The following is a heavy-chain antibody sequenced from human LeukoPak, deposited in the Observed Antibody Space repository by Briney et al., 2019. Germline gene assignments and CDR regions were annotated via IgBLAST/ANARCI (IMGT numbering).Heavy chain of an antibody. Sequence: PGKSLRLPCAASGFTVISNYMSWVRQAPGKGLECVSVIHDGGVTYHADSVKGRFTISRDNSKNTVYLQMNSLRAGDTAVYYCARTHPTGYFDYWGQGTLVTVSS. CDR2: IHDGGVT. CDR3: ARTHPTGYFDY. J-gene: IGHJ4*02. D-gene: IGHD1-14*01. V-gene: IGHV3-53*01. CDR1: GFTVISNY.